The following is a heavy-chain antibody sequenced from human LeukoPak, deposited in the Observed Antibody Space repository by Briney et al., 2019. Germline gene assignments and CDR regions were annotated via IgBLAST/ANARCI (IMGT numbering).Heavy chain of an antibody. J-gene: IGHJ3*02. CDR1: GGSISSSLHY. V-gene: IGHV4-39*07. CDR3: ARGSGAAAGRLDAFDI. CDR2: IYYSGST. D-gene: IGHD6-13*01. Sequence: SESLSLTCTVSGGSISSSLHYWGWVRQPPGKGLEWIGSIYYSGSTYYNPSLKSRVTISVDTSKNQFSLRLSSVTAADTAVYYCARGSGAAAGRLDAFDIWGQGTMVTVSS.